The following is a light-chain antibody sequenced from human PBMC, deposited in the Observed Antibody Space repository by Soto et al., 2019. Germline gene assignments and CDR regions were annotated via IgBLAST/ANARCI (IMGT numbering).Light chain of an antibody. J-gene: IGKJ4*01. CDR2: DAS. CDR1: QRVSSY. Sequence: EIVLTQSPATLSLSPGERGTLSCRASQRVSSYLAWYQHKPGQAPRLLIYDASDRATGIPARFSGSGSGTDFTLTISSLEPEDFAVYYCQQRSTWPTLTFGGGTKVEIK. V-gene: IGKV3-11*01. CDR3: QQRSTWPTLT.